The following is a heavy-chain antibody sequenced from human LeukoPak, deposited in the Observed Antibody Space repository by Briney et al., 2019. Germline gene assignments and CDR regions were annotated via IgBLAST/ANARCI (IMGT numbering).Heavy chain of an antibody. CDR1: GGSISSSSYY. V-gene: IGHV4-39*01. J-gene: IGHJ5*02. CDR3: ARLDYDYVWGSYRHNWFDP. CDR2: IYYSGST. Sequence: SETLSLTCTVSGGSISSSSYYWGWIRQPPGKGLEWTGSIYYSGSTYYNPSLKSRVTISVDTSKNQFSLKLSSVTAADTAVYYCARLDYDYVWGSYRHNWFDPWGQGTLVTLSS. D-gene: IGHD3-16*02.